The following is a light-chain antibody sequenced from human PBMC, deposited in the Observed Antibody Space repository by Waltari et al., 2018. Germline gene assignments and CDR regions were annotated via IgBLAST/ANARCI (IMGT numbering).Light chain of an antibody. Sequence: QSVLTQPPPPSGAPGQRVTISRPGSSSNIGTGYDVHWYQQFPGPAPKLHFHGDNSRPSGVPDRFSGCKAGTSASLAITGLQAEDEAVYYCQSFDSSLSGSIFGGGTKLTVL. J-gene: IGLJ2*01. CDR2: GDN. CDR1: SSNIGTGYD. V-gene: IGLV1-40*01. CDR3: QSFDSSLSGSI.